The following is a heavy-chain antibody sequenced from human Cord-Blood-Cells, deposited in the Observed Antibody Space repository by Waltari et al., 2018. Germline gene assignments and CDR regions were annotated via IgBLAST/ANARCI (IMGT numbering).Heavy chain of an antibody. J-gene: IGHJ2*01. CDR3: ARRYCSSTSCYWYFDL. D-gene: IGHD2-2*01. CDR2: IYYSGTT. Sequence: QLQLQESGPGLVKPSETLSLTCTVSGGSISCSSYYWGWIRQPPGRGLEWIGSIYYSGTTCNNPPLRSGVTISLDTSKNQFSLKLSSVTAADTAVYYCARRYCSSTSCYWYFDLWGRGTLVTVSS. V-gene: IGHV4-39*01. CDR1: GGSISCSSYY.